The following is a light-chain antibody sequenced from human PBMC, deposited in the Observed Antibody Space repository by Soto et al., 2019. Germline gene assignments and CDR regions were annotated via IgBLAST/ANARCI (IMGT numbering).Light chain of an antibody. CDR1: QGIGNS. V-gene: IGKV1-27*01. CDR2: TAS. J-gene: IGKJ1*01. Sequence: DIPMTPPPSSLSASVGDRVTITCRASQGIGNSLSWYQQKPGRVPNLLMYTASTLLSGVPSRFSGSGSGTDFALTISSLQHGDVATYYCQKYDSAPWTFGQGTKVEIK. CDR3: QKYDSAPWT.